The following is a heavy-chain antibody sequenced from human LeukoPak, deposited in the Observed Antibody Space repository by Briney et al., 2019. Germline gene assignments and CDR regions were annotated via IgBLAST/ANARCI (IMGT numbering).Heavy chain of an antibody. CDR2: IFPSGGEI. CDR1: GFTFSTFA. V-gene: IGHV3-23*01. Sequence: GGSLRLSCAASGFTFSTFAMIWVRQPPGKGPEWVSSIFPSGGEIHYADSVRGRFTISRDNSKSTLSLQMNSLRAEDTAIYYCATYRQVLLPFESWGQGTLVTVSS. J-gene: IGHJ4*02. D-gene: IGHD2-8*02. CDR3: ATYRQVLLPFES.